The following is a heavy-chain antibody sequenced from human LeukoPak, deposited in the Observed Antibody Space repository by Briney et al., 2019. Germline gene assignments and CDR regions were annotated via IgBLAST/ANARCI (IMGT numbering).Heavy chain of an antibody. CDR3: ARAQYSGSHSPFDY. J-gene: IGHJ4*02. CDR1: GFTFSNAW. Sequence: GGSLRLSCAASGFTFSNAWMSWVRQAPGKGLEWVGRIKSKTDGGTTDYAAPVKGRFTISRDNAKNSLYLQMNSLRAEDTAVYYCARAQYSGSHSPFDYWGLGTLVTVSS. V-gene: IGHV3-15*01. CDR2: IKSKTDGGTT. D-gene: IGHD1-26*01.